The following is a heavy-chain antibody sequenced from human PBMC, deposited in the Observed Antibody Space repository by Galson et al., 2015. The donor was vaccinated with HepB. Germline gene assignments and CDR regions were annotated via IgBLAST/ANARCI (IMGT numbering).Heavy chain of an antibody. J-gene: IGHJ3*01. V-gene: IGHV3-48*01. CDR2: ITSSSNVI. Sequence: SLRLSCAASGFTFSSYPMNWVRQAPGKGLEWISYITSSSNVIYYADSVKGRFAISRDNAKNSVYLHMSSLRGEDTAVYYCARVAWTGYYTADLWGQGTMVTVS. CDR3: ARVAWTGYYTADL. CDR1: GFTFSSYP. D-gene: IGHD3/OR15-3a*01.